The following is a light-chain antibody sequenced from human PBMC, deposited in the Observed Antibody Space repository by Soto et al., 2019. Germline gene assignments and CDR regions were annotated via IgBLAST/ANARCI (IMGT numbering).Light chain of an antibody. CDR2: SDN. CDR1: SSNIGRNT. Sequence: QSVLTQPPSASETPGQRVTISCSGSSSNIGRNTVNWYQQLPGTAPKLLIYSDNQRPSGVPDRFSGSKSGTSASLAISGLQSEDEADYYCASWDDSLSVVFGGGTKLTVL. CDR3: ASWDDSLSVV. J-gene: IGLJ2*01. V-gene: IGLV1-44*01.